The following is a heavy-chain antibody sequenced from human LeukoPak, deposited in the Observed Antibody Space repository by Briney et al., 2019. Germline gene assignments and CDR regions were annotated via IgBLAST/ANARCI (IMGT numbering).Heavy chain of an antibody. CDR1: GFTFSDHA. CDR2: ISRNVTRT. CDR3: VRDSFYTGYDRGFGY. V-gene: IGHV3-64*02. Sequence: PGGSLRLSCATSGFTFSDHALHWVRQAPGKGLQYVSAISRNVTRTLYADSVKDRFSISRDNSTKTLYLQMGSLRVEDMGVYYCVRDSFYTGYDRGFGYWGQGALVTVSS. D-gene: IGHD5-12*01. J-gene: IGHJ4*02.